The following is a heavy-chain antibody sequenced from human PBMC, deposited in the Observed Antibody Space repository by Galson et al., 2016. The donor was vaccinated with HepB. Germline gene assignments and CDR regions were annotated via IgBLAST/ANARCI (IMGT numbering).Heavy chain of an antibody. CDR2: IIPIFGTA. J-gene: IGHJ6*02. V-gene: IGHV1-69*13. CDR1: GGTFSSYA. Sequence: SVKVSCKASGGTFSSYAISWMRQAPGQGLEWMGGIIPIFGTADYAQKFQGRVTITADESTSTAYGELSSLRSEDTAVYYCARAPRETLGTYYYYGLDVWGHGTTVTVSS. D-gene: IGHD1-26*01. CDR3: ARAPRETLGTYYYYGLDV.